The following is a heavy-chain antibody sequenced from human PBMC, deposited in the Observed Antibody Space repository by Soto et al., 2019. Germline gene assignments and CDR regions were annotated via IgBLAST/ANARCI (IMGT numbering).Heavy chain of an antibody. CDR2: IGINGDST. Sequence: GGSLRLSCAASGFIFSSFSMHWVRQAPGKGLEYVSAIGINGDSTYYANSVKGRFTISRDNSKNTLYLQMGSLRAEDMAVYYWARVSVQQWFRGAFDLWGQGTMVTVSS. J-gene: IGHJ3*01. CDR3: ARVSVQQWFRGAFDL. D-gene: IGHD3-10*01. V-gene: IGHV3-64*01. CDR1: GFIFSSFS.